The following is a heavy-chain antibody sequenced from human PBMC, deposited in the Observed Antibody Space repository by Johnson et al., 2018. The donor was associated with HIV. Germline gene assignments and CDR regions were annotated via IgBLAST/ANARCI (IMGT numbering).Heavy chain of an antibody. CDR2: IKQDGSEK. CDR3: ARERAMVRGVQDGFGI. V-gene: IGHV3-7*01. CDR1: GFTFSSYW. Sequence: VQLVESGGGLVKPGGSLRLPCAASGFTFSSYWISWVRQAPGKGLEWVANIKQDGSEKYYVDSVKGRFTISRDNAKNTLHLQMNSLRAEDTAVYYCARERAMVRGVQDGFGIWGQGTMVTVSS. D-gene: IGHD3-10*01. J-gene: IGHJ3*02.